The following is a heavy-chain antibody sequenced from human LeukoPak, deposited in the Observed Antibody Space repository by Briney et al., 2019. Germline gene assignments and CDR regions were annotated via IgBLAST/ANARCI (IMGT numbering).Heavy chain of an antibody. CDR2: IYYSGST. CDR1: GGSISSDY. CDR3: ARQYCSSNSCQERWFDP. D-gene: IGHD2-2*01. V-gene: IGHV4-59*08. Sequence: SDTLSLTCTGSGGSISSDYWSWIRQPPGKGLEWLGYIYYSGSTNYNPSLKGRVTISVDTAKNQFSLKLSSVTAAHTALYCCARQYCSSNSCQERWFDPWGQGTLVTVSS. J-gene: IGHJ5*02.